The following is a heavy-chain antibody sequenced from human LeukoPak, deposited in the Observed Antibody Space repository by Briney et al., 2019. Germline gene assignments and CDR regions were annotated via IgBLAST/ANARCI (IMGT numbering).Heavy chain of an antibody. Sequence: GGSLRLSCAASGFRFTSYAMIWIRQVPGKGLEWVSGISGSGGSTYYSDPVKGRFTISRDTSDNTLHLNVSSLSTDDTAVYFCAKLGAYRVYSFIDLWGQGIPVTVSS. V-gene: IGHV3-23*01. D-gene: IGHD3-16*01. J-gene: IGHJ5*02. CDR2: ISGSGGST. CDR1: GFRFTSYA. CDR3: AKLGAYRVYSFIDL.